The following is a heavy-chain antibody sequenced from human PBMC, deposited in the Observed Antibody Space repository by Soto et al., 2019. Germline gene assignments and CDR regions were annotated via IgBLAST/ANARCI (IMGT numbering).Heavy chain of an antibody. V-gene: IGHV3-33*01. Sequence: WGSLRLSCAASGFTFSSYGMHWVRQAPGKGLEWVAVIWYDGSNKYYADSVKGRFTISRDNSKNTLYLQMNSLRAEDTAVYYCARDSRPSGYDYYYYGMDVWGQGTTVTVSS. D-gene: IGHD5-12*01. CDR3: ARDSRPSGYDYYYYGMDV. J-gene: IGHJ6*02. CDR2: IWYDGSNK. CDR1: GFTFSSYG.